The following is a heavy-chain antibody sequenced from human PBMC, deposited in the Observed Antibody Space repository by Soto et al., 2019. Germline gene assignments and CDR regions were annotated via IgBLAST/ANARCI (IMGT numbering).Heavy chain of an antibody. D-gene: IGHD6-13*01. CDR3: ARSGRGIAAAGTGWFDP. CDR1: GGTFSSYA. CDR2: IIPIFGTA. V-gene: IGHV1-69*01. Sequence: QVQLVQSGAEVKKPGSSVKVSCKASGGTFSSYAISWVRQAPGQGLEWMGGIIPIFGTAHYEKKFQGRVTITADETTSTAYMELSSLSSQDTAVYYCARSGRGIAAAGTGWFDPWGQGTLVTVSS. J-gene: IGHJ5*02.